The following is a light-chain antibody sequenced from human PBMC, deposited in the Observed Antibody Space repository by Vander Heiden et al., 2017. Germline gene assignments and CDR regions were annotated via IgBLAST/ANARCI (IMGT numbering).Light chain of an antibody. Sequence: DIVMTQSPDSLAVSLGERATINCKSRQSVLYRSNNQNYLAWYQATPGQPPKLLMYWASTRESGVPDRFTGRRSGTDFTLTGMILQAEDVAVYYCHRDAGTPRTFGQ. CDR3: HRDAGTPRT. V-gene: IGKV4-1*01. CDR1: QSVLYRSNNQNY. J-gene: IGKJ1*01. CDR2: WAS.